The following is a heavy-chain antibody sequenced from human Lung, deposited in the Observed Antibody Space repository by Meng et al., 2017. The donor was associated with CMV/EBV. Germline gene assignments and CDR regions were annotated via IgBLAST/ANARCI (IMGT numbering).Heavy chain of an antibody. Sequence: ASVXVSCKASGYTFTSYGISWVRQAGGQGLEWMGWISVNSGKTTYAQKVQGRINMTTDTSTSTAYMELRSLRSDDTAGYYCVRGGWSPGYWGHGTVVTVSS. V-gene: IGHV1-18*01. CDR2: ISVNSGKT. J-gene: IGHJ4*03. D-gene: IGHD6-19*01. CDR1: GYTFTSYG. CDR3: VRGGWSPGY.